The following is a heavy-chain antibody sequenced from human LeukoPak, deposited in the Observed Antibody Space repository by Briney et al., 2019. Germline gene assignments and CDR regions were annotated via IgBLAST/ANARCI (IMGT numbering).Heavy chain of an antibody. D-gene: IGHD1-26*01. Sequence: ASVKVSCKASGYTFSDYYLHWMRQAPGQGLEWMGWISAYNGNTNYAQKLQGRVTMTTDTSTSTAYMELRSLRSDDTAVYYCARGPYSGSPADWGQGTLVTVSS. CDR2: ISAYNGNT. V-gene: IGHV1-18*04. CDR3: ARGPYSGSPAD. J-gene: IGHJ4*02. CDR1: GYTFSDYY.